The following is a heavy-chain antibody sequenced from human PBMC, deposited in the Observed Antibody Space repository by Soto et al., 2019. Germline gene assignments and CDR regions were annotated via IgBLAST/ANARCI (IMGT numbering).Heavy chain of an antibody. CDR3: ARDRRFFEWFPFDY. D-gene: IGHD3-3*01. Sequence: EVQLVESGGGLVKPGGSLRLSCAASGFTFSSYSMNWVRQAPGKGLEWVSSISSSSSYIYYADSVKGRFTISRDNAKNSLYLQMNSLRAEDTAVYYCARDRRFFEWFPFDYWGQGTLVTVSS. CDR2: ISSSSSYI. V-gene: IGHV3-21*01. J-gene: IGHJ4*02. CDR1: GFTFSSYS.